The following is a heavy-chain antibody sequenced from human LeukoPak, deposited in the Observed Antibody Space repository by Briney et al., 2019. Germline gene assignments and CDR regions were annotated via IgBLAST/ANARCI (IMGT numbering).Heavy chain of an antibody. CDR2: ISGDGGST. D-gene: IGHD3-3*01. CDR3: AKDIKGSYYDFWSGYYGYYFDY. J-gene: IGHJ4*02. V-gene: IGHV3-43*02. Sequence: GGSLRLSCAASGFTFDDYAMHWVRQAPGKGLEWVSLISGDGGSTYYADSVKGRFTISRDNSKNSLYLQMNSLRTEDTALYYCAKDIKGSYYDFWSGYYGYYFDYWGQGTLVTVSS. CDR1: GFTFDDYA.